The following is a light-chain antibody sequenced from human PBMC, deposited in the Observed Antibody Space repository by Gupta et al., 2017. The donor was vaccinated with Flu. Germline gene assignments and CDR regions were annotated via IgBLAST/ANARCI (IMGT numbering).Light chain of an antibody. Sequence: NFMLTQPHSVSESPGKTVTLSCTRSSGSIASNYVQWYQQRPGTSPTTVIYEDNQRPSGVPDRFSGSIDSSSNSASLTISGLKTEDEADYYCQSYEVFDGGTKLTVL. CDR2: EDN. CDR1: SGSIASNY. V-gene: IGLV6-57*01. CDR3: QSYEV. J-gene: IGLJ2*01.